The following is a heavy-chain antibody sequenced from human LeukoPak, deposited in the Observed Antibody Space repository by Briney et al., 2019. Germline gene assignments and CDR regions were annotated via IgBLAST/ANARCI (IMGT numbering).Heavy chain of an antibody. D-gene: IGHD6-19*01. V-gene: IGHV3-48*01. CDR1: GFTFSSHS. Sequence: QPGGSLRLSCAASGFTFSSHSMIWVRQAPSEGLEWVSHISSSSSTIYYADSVKGRFTISRDNAKSSLYLQMNSLRAEDTAVYYCARDMLELAVAGPSFYYYYYYMDVWGKGTTVTVSS. CDR2: ISSSSSTI. J-gene: IGHJ6*03. CDR3: ARDMLELAVAGPSFYYYYYYMDV.